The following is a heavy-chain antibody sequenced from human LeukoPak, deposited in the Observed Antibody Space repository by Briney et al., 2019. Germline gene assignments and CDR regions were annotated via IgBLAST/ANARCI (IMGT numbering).Heavy chain of an antibody. CDR2: INTNTGNP. V-gene: IGHV7-4-1*02. D-gene: IGHD3-10*01. J-gene: IGHJ6*03. CDR3: ARGGSGSSRLGWYYYYMDV. CDR1: GYTFTSYA. Sequence: ASVKVSCKASGYTFTSYAMNWVRQAPGQGLEWMGWINTNTGNPTYAQGFTGRFVFSLDTSVSTAYLQISSLKAEDTAVYYCARGGSGSSRLGWYYYYMDVWGKGTTVTVSS.